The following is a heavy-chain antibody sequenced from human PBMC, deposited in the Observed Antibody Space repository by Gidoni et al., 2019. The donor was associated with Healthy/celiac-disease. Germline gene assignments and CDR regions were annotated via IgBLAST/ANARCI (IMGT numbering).Heavy chain of an antibody. Sequence: QVQLVQSGAEVKKPGASVKVSCKASGYTFTSYYMHWVRQAPGQGLEWMGIINPSGGSTSYAQKFQGRVTMTRDTSTSTVYMELSSLRSEDTAVYYCARDPIAAAGTDDAFDIWGQGTMVTVSS. CDR3: ARDPIAAAGTDDAFDI. D-gene: IGHD6-13*01. V-gene: IGHV1-46*01. J-gene: IGHJ3*02. CDR1: GYTFTSYY. CDR2: INPSGGST.